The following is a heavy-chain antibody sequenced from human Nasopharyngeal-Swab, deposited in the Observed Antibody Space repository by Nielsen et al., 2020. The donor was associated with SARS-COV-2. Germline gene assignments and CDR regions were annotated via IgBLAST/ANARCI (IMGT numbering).Heavy chain of an antibody. Sequence: GESLKISCAASGFTFSSYGMHWVRQAPGKGLEWVAVISYDGSNKYYADSVKGRFTISRDNSKNTLYLQMNSLRAGDTAVYYCARGGGGGHMITFGGVIVMDAFDIWGQGTMVTVSS. CDR1: GFTFSSYG. J-gene: IGHJ3*02. V-gene: IGHV3-30*03. D-gene: IGHD3-16*02. CDR2: ISYDGSNK. CDR3: ARGGGGGHMITFGGVIVMDAFDI.